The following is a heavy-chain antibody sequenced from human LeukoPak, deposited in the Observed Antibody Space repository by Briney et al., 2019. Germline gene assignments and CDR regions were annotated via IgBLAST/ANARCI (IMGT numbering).Heavy chain of an antibody. CDR3: ARGIAVADNWFDP. Sequence: PGGSLRLSCAASGFTFSSYAMHWVRQAPGKGLEWVAVISYDGSNKYYADSVKGRFTISRDNSKNTLYLQMNSLRAEDTAVYYCARGIAVADNWFDPWGQGTLVTVSS. V-gene: IGHV3-30-3*01. J-gene: IGHJ5*02. D-gene: IGHD6-19*01. CDR1: GFTFSSYA. CDR2: ISYDGSNK.